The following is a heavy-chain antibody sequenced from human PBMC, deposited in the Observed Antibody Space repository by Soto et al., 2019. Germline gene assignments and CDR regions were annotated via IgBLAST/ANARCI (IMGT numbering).Heavy chain of an antibody. J-gene: IGHJ2*01. D-gene: IGHD3-9*01. Sequence: SVKGRFTISRDNAKNSLYLQMNSLRAEDTAVYYCARGTLDARRVYFDLWGRGTLVTVSS. V-gene: IGHV3-21*01. CDR3: ARGTLDARRVYFDL.